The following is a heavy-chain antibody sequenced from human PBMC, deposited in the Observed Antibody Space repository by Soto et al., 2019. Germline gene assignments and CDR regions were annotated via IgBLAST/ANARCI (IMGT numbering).Heavy chain of an antibody. CDR1: GFSFRNSW. CDR3: VTDLHWGAN. J-gene: IGHJ3*01. Sequence: EVQLVESGGGLVQPGGSLRLSCVASGFSFRNSWMTWVRQAPGKGLECLGNINPDGSATYYVDSVKGRFTISRDNAKNSLSLQINSLRAEDTAIYHCVTDLHWGANWGQGTMVIVSP. D-gene: IGHD3-16*01. V-gene: IGHV3-7*01. CDR2: INPDGSAT.